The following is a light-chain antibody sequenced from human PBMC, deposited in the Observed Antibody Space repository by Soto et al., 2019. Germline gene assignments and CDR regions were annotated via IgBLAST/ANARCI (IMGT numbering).Light chain of an antibody. CDR3: QKYNSAPLT. J-gene: IGKJ4*01. Sequence: VQVTQSPSSLSAFVGDRVTITCRASQGIAPYLAWFQQKPGRVPKLLIYATSTLQSGVPSRFSGSGSGTDFTLTISSLQPEDVGTYYGQKYNSAPLTFGGGTKVEIK. CDR1: QGIAPY. V-gene: IGKV1-27*01. CDR2: ATS.